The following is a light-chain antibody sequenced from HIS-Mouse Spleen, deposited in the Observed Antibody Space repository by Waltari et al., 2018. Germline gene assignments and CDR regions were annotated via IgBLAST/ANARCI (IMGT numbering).Light chain of an antibody. CDR2: EGS. CDR3: QSADSSGTGWV. CDR1: SSDVGSYNL. J-gene: IGLJ3*02. V-gene: IGLV2-23*01. Sequence: QSALTQPASVSGSPGQSITISCTGTSSDVGSYNLVSWYQQHPGKAPKLMIYEGSNRPSGVSNRFSGSKSGNTASLTIPGLQAEDEADYYCQSADSSGTGWVFGGGTKLTVL.